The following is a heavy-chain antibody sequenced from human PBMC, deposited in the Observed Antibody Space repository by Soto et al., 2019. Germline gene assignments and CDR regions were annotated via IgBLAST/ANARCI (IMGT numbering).Heavy chain of an antibody. CDR1: GGAFSGYS. CDR2: INDSTGA. V-gene: IGHV4-34*01. D-gene: IGHD3-22*01. Sequence: SDTLSLTCAVQGGAFSGYSWSWIRQFPGKEMEWHGEINDSTGATYNPSLRSPVTISVDTPKRQFSLNLRSVTAADAATYYCARLPARRTNQMIAAATAVYWGAGTLVTVSS. CDR3: ARLPARRTNQMIAAATAVY. J-gene: IGHJ4*02.